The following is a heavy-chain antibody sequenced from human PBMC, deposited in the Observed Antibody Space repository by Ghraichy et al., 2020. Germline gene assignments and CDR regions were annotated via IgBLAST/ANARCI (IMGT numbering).Heavy chain of an antibody. CDR2: IHYSGST. Sequence: SETLSLTCTVAGGSMSNYYWSWIRQPPGKGLEWIGYIHYSGSTRYNPSLKSRVTISVDTSKNQFSLKLTSVTAADTAVYYCGRGAGWYDPWGQGTLVTVSS. J-gene: IGHJ5*02. CDR1: GGSMSNYY. CDR3: GRGAGWYDP. V-gene: IGHV4-59*01.